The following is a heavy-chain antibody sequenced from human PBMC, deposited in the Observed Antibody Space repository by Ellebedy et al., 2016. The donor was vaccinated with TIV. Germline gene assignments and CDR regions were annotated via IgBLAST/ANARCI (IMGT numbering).Heavy chain of an antibody. CDR3: ARGGIAAAGSDYYYYGMDV. Sequence: MPSETLSLTCTVSGGSVSSGSYYWSWIRQPPGKGLEWIGYIYYSGSNNYTPSLKSRVTISVHTSKNQFSLKLSSVTAADTAVYYCARGGIAAAGSDYYYYGMDVWGQGTTVTVSS. J-gene: IGHJ6*02. D-gene: IGHD6-13*01. V-gene: IGHV4-61*01. CDR1: GGSVSSGSYY. CDR2: IYYSGSN.